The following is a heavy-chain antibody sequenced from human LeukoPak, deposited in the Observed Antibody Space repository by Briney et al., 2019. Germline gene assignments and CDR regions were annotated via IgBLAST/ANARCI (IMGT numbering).Heavy chain of an antibody. CDR3: ARGMSYSIDAFDI. CDR1: GFTFSIYW. V-gene: IGHV3-7*04. J-gene: IGHJ3*02. Sequence: GGSLTLSCAASGFTFSIYWMSWVRQAPGKGLEWVTNIKQDGSEKYYVDSVKDRFTISRDNAKKPLYLQMNSVRAEDTAVYYCARGMSYSIDAFDIWGQGTMVTVSS. CDR2: IKQDGSEK. D-gene: IGHD2-21*01.